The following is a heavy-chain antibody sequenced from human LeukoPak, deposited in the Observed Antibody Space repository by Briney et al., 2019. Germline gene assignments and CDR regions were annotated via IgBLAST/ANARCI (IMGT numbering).Heavy chain of an antibody. Sequence: PSQTLSHTCAVSGGSISSGGYSWSWIRQPPGKGLEWIGYIYHSGSTYYNPSLKSRVTISVDRSKNQFSLKLSSVTAADTAVYYCARVGGGQLADYWGQGTLVTVSS. J-gene: IGHJ4*02. CDR1: GGSISSGGYS. D-gene: IGHD2-15*01. CDR3: ARVGGGQLADY. CDR2: IYHSGST. V-gene: IGHV4-30-2*01.